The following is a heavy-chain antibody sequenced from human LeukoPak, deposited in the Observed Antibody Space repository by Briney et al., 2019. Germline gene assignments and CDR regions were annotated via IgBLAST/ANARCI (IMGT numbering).Heavy chain of an antibody. D-gene: IGHD5-24*01. CDR3: ARVQRDGYWLGL. CDR2: IYYSGST. CDR1: GGSISSYY. Sequence: PSEALSPTCTVSGGSISSYYWSWIRQPPGKGLEWIGYIYYSGSTNYSPSLKSRVTISVDTSKNQFSLKLSSVTAADTAVYYCARVQRDGYWLGLWGQGTLVTVSS. J-gene: IGHJ4*02. V-gene: IGHV4-59*01.